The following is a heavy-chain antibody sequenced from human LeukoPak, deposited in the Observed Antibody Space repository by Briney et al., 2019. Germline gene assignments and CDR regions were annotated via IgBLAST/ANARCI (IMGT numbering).Heavy chain of an antibody. D-gene: IGHD1-26*01. Sequence: GGSLRLSCAASGFTFSSYGMHWVRQAPGKGLEWVAVISYDGSNKYYADSVKGRFIISRDNSKNTLYLQMNSLRAEDTAVYYCAKDLASGSYGDWGQGTLVTVSS. J-gene: IGHJ4*02. CDR3: AKDLASGSYGD. CDR1: GFTFSSYG. CDR2: ISYDGSNK. V-gene: IGHV3-30*18.